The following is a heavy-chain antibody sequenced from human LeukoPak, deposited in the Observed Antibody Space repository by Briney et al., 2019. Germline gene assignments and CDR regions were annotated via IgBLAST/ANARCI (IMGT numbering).Heavy chain of an antibody. D-gene: IGHD2-15*01. CDR2: IYYNGGT. Sequence: PSETLSLTCTVSGGSISNSRYYWGWIRQPPGKGLEWIGSIYYNGGTYYNPSLKSRVTISVDTPKNQFSLKLSSVTAADTAVYYCARHSRYCSGGSCYSRYNWFDPWGQGTLVTVSS. J-gene: IGHJ5*02. CDR3: ARHSRYCSGGSCYSRYNWFDP. CDR1: GGSISNSRYY. V-gene: IGHV4-39*01.